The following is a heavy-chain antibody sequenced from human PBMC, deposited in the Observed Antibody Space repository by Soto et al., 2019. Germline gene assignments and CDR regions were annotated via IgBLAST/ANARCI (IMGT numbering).Heavy chain of an antibody. D-gene: IGHD4-17*01. CDR3: ARELNGDYVTY. CDR2: IFYSGTT. J-gene: IGHJ4*02. V-gene: IGHV4-59*01. Sequence: SETLSLTCTGSGGSINNYYWSWIRQPPGKGLEWIGYIFYSGTTSYNPSLKSRLTISVDTSKNQFSLKLTSVTAADTAVYYCARELNGDYVTYWGQGILVTVSS. CDR1: GGSINNYY.